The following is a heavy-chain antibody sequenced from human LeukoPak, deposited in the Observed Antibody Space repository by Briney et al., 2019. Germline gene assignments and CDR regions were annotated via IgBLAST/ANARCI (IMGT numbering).Heavy chain of an antibody. Sequence: SETLSLTCAVYGGSFSSYYWSWIRQPPGKGLEWIGYIYYSGSTNYNPSLKSRVTISVDTSKNQFSLKLSSVTAADTAVYYCALARLDYDILTGYVPNWFDPWGQGTLVTVSS. CDR2: IYYSGST. J-gene: IGHJ5*02. V-gene: IGHV4-59*01. CDR1: GGSFSSYY. CDR3: ALARLDYDILTGYVPNWFDP. D-gene: IGHD3-9*01.